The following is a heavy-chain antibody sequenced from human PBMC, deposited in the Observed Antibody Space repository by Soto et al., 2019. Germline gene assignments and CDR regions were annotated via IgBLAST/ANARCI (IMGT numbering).Heavy chain of an antibody. CDR2: ISPYNGDI. CDR1: GYIFSSYG. D-gene: IGHD3-3*01. V-gene: IGHV1-18*01. J-gene: IGHJ6*02. CDR3: SRDRLKIFDRDDMDF. Sequence: QVLLVQSGPEVKKPGASVKVSCKGSGYIFSSYGITWLRQAPGQGLECMGWISPYNGDIKYAQKVHGRVTMTTDTVTSTAYQAVRSMRSDDTAVYFCSRDRLKIFDRDDMDFWGEGSTVIVS.